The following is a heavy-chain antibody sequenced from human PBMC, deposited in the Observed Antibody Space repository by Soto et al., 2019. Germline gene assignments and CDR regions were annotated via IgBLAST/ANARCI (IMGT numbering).Heavy chain of an antibody. CDR3: ARDGSGWFFDY. Sequence: GESLKISCAASGFIFGNYDMHWVRQAPGKGLEWVALISYDGMNKYDVDSVKGRFTISRDNSKNTLYLQMNSLRVEDTAVYYCARDGSGWFFDYWGQGTLVTVSS. V-gene: IGHV3-33*05. CDR1: GFIFGNYD. D-gene: IGHD6-19*01. J-gene: IGHJ4*02. CDR2: ISYDGMNK.